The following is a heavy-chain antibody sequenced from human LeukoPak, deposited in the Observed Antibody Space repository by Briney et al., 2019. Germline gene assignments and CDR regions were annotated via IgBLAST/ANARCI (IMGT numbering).Heavy chain of an antibody. Sequence: GESLKISCKGSGYTFSSYWIGWVRQMPGKGLEWMGIIYPGDSDTRYSPSLQGQVTISVDTSIGTAYLQRSSLKASDTAIYYCARQNDFRLDYWGQGTLVTVSS. CDR3: ARQNDFRLDY. CDR2: IYPGDSDT. V-gene: IGHV5-51*01. J-gene: IGHJ4*02. CDR1: GYTFSSYW. D-gene: IGHD3-3*01.